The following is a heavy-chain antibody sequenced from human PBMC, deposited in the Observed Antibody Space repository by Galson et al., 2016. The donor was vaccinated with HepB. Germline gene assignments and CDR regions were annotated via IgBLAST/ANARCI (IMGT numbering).Heavy chain of an antibody. CDR2: ISHDGNKK. CDR3: AREVQRYLIEQAGFDY. V-gene: IGHV3-30*04. Sequence: SLRLSCAASEFTFSSFAMHWVRQAPGKGLEWVAVISHDGNKKYYTDSVKGRFTIYRDNSKNTLYLQMNSLAAEDTALYYCAREVQRYLIEQAGFDYWGQGTLVTVSS. CDR1: EFTFSSFA. J-gene: IGHJ4*02. D-gene: IGHD6-25*01.